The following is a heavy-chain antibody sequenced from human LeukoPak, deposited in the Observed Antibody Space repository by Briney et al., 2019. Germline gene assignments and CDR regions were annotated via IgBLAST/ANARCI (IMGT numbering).Heavy chain of an antibody. D-gene: IGHD2-15*01. J-gene: IGHJ4*02. Sequence: ASVKVSCKASGYTFTSYGISWVRQAPGQGLEWMGWISAYNGNTNYAQKLQGRVTMTTDTSTSTAYMELSSLRSEDTAVYYCARARGLPPPYYFDYWGQGTLVTVSS. V-gene: IGHV1-18*01. CDR2: ISAYNGNT. CDR3: ARARGLPPPYYFDY. CDR1: GYTFTSYG.